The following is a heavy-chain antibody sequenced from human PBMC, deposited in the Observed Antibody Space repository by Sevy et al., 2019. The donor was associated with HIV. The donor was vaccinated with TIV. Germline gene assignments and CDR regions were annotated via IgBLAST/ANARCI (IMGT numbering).Heavy chain of an antibody. D-gene: IGHD2-21*02. CDR3: ARVGVSYCTDDCYHRFDY. V-gene: IGHV3-30*09. J-gene: IGHJ4*02. CDR2: LSYDGRNK. Sequence: GGSLRLSCSASGFTFSSYALLWVRRAPGKGLEWVSHLSYDGRNKYYSDSVKGRFAISRDESKTTLFLQMESLRTEDTAIYYCARVGVSYCTDDCYHRFDYWGRGTLVTVSS. CDR1: GFTFSSYA.